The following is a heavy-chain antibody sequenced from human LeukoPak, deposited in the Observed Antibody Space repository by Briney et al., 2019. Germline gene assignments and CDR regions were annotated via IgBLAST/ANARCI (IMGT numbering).Heavy chain of an antibody. CDR3: ASSIPPFYY. CDR2: IYYSGST. Sequence: PSETLSLTCTVSGGSISSSSYYWGWIRQPPGKGLEWIGSIYYSGSTYYNPSLKSRVSISVDTSKNQFSLKLSSVTAADTAVYYCASSIPPFYYWGQGTLVTVSS. V-gene: IGHV4-39*01. J-gene: IGHJ4*02. CDR1: GGSISSSSYY.